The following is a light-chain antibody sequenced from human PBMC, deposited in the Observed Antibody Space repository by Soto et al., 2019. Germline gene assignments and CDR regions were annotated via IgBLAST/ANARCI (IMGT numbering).Light chain of an antibody. CDR1: QSVSSY. V-gene: IGKV3-11*01. CDR3: QQRSNWPPMST. Sequence: EIVLTQSPATLPLSQGERATLSCRASQSVSSYLAWYQQKPGQAPRLLIYDASNRATGIPARFSGSGSGTDFTLTISSLEAEDFAVYYCQQRSNWPPMSTFGQGTKLEIK. CDR2: DAS. J-gene: IGKJ2*01.